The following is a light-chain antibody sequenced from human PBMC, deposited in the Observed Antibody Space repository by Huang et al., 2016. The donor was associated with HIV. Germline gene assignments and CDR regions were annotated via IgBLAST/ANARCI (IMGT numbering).Light chain of an antibody. CDR3: QQSYKT. CDR2: GAS. V-gene: IGKV1-39*01. CDR1: HSISRF. Sequence: DIQMTQSPSSLSASVGDRVTITCRASHSISRFLNWYQQKPGTAPKLLIYGASSLQSGVPSRFIGSGSGTDFTLTINSLQPEDFATYYCQQSYKTFGQGTKVEMK. J-gene: IGKJ1*01.